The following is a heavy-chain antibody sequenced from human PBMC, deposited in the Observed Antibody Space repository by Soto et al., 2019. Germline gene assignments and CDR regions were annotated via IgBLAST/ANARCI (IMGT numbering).Heavy chain of an antibody. V-gene: IGHV3-53*01. CDR1: GLTISGKKY. Sequence: DVQLVESGGGLIQPGESLRLSCAAFGLTISGKKYVAWVRQSPGKGLEWVSALYDVDGAFYADSVTGRFTTSSDSSKTTVYLQMNDLRPDDTAVYYCATWHEREHAFDVWGQGTTVTISS. CDR2: LYDVDGA. CDR3: ATWHEREHAFDV. J-gene: IGHJ3*01. D-gene: IGHD1-1*01.